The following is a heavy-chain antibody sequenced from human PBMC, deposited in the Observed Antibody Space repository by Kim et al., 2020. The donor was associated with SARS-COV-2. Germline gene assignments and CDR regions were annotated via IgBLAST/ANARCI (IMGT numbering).Heavy chain of an antibody. J-gene: IGHJ4*02. CDR2: IKIKTDGGTT. D-gene: IGHD2-2*01. Sequence: GGSLRLSCAASGFTFTNAWMSWVRQAPGKGLGWVGRIKIKTDGGTTDYAAPVKGRFTISRDESKNTLYVQMNSLRTEDTAVYYCTRYCSSTSCYRPQWGQRPLVIVSS. CDR1: GFTFTNAW. CDR3: TRYCSSTSCYRPQ. V-gene: IGHV3-15*01.